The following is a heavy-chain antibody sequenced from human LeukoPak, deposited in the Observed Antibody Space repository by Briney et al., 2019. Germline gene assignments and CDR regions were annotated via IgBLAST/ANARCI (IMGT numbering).Heavy chain of an antibody. CDR2: ISGGGGT. J-gene: IGHJ4*02. V-gene: IGHV3-23*01. CDR1: GFTFTNYV. CDR3: AVPYRDY. Sequence: GRSLRLSCAASGFTFTNYVMTWVRRAPGKGLEWVSAISGGGGTWYGNSVKGRFAVSRDDSKNTLFLQMNSLRGDDTAVYYCAVPYRDYWGQGTLVTVSS. D-gene: IGHD2-15*01.